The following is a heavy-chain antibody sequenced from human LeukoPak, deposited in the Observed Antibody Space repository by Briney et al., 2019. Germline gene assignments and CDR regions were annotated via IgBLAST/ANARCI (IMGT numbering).Heavy chain of an antibody. J-gene: IGHJ4*02. Sequence: SGTLSLTCTVSGGSISSYYWSWIRQPPGKGLEWIGYIYYSGSTNYNLSLKSRVTISVDTSKNQFSLKLSSVTAADTAVYYCARADPFGVVSHWGQGTLVTVSS. V-gene: IGHV4-59*01. CDR2: IYYSGST. CDR3: ARADPFGVVSH. D-gene: IGHD3-3*01. CDR1: GGSISSYY.